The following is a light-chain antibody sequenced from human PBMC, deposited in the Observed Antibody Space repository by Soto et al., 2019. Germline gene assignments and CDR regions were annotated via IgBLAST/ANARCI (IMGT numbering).Light chain of an antibody. CDR3: LSYSSSTSPYV. CDR2: EVN. J-gene: IGLJ1*01. CDR1: SSDVGGYNY. Sequence: QSALTQPASVSGSPGQSITISCTGTSSDVGGYNYVSWYQQHPGKAPKLMIYEVNNRPSGVSNRFSGSKSGNTASLTISGLQAEDEADYYCLSYSSSTSPYVLGTATKVTVL. V-gene: IGLV2-14*01.